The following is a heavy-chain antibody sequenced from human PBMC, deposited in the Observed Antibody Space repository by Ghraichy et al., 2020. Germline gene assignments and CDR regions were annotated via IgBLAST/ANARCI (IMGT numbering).Heavy chain of an antibody. CDR1: GFTFSSYS. CDR2: ISSSSSYI. V-gene: IGHV3-21*01. J-gene: IGHJ4*02. CDR3: AREGGSGNFDY. Sequence: LSLTCASSGFTFSSYSMNWVRQAPGKGLEWVSSISSSSSYIYYADSVKGRFTISRDSAKNSLYLQMNSLRAEDTAVYYCAREGGSGNFDYWGQGTLVTVSS. D-gene: IGHD6-19*01.